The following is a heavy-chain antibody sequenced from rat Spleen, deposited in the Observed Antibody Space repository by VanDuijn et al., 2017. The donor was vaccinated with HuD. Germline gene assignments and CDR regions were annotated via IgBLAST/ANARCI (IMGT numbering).Heavy chain of an antibody. D-gene: IGHD1-2*01. J-gene: IGHJ2*01. CDR2: ISYSGST. CDR1: GYSITSNY. Sequence: EVQLQESGPGLVKPSQSLSLTCSVTGYSITSNYWGWIRKFPGNKMEWIGHISYSGSTSYNPSLKSRISITRDTSKNQFFLQLNSVTTEDTATYYCARGKAYYYSRAMWEYFDYWGQGVMVTVSS. CDR3: ARGKAYYYSRAMWEYFDY. V-gene: IGHV3-1*01.